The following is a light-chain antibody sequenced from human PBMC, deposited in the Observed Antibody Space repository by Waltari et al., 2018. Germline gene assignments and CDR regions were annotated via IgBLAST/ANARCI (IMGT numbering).Light chain of an antibody. J-gene: IGKJ1*01. CDR2: AAS. V-gene: IGKV1-39*01. CDR1: QSISSY. Sequence: DIQMTQSPSSLSASVGDRVPITSRASQSISSYLNWYQQKPGKAPKLLIYAASSLQSGVPSRFSGSGSGTDFTLTISSLQPEDFATYYCQQSYSTPVTFGQGTKVEIK. CDR3: QQSYSTPVT.